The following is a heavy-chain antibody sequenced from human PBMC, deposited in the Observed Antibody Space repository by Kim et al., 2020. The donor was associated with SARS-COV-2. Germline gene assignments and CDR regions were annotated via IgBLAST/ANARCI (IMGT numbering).Heavy chain of an antibody. CDR3: AIAVADHYYYYGMDV. J-gene: IGHJ6*02. CDR2: ISGSGGST. V-gene: IGHV3-23*01. D-gene: IGHD6-19*01. Sequence: GGSLRLSCAASGFTFSSYAMSWVRQAPGKGLEWVSAISGSGGSTYYADSVKGRFTISRDNSKNTLYLQMNSLRAEDTAVDYCAIAVADHYYYYGMDVWGQGTTVTVSS. CDR1: GFTFSSYA.